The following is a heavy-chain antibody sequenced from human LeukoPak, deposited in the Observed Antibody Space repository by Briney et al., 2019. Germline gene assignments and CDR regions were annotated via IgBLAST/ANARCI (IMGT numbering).Heavy chain of an antibody. J-gene: IGHJ5*02. CDR1: AASISSGDYY. D-gene: IGHD7-27*01. CDR3: ARVWNRGWLDP. V-gene: IGHV4-61*02. Sequence: PSQTLSLTCTVSAASISSGDYYWPWIRQPAGKGLEWIGRIHTSGSTNYKPSLQSRVTIAIDTSKNQFSLKLSSVAAADTAVYYCARVWNRGWLDPWGQGTLVTVSS. CDR2: IHTSGST.